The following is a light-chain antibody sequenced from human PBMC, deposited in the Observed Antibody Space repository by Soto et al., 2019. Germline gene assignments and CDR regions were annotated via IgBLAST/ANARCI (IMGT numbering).Light chain of an antibody. J-gene: IGKJ4*01. Sequence: DIHLTQSPSFLSASVGDRVTITCRASQGISSYLAWYQQKPGKAPKLLIYAASTLQSGVPSRFSGSGSGTEFTLTISSLQPEDFATYYCKQLNSYPVTFGGGTKVDIK. CDR1: QGISSY. CDR2: AAS. V-gene: IGKV1-9*01. CDR3: KQLNSYPVT.